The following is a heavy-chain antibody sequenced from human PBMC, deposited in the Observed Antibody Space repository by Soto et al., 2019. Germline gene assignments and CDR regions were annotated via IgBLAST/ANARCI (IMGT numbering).Heavy chain of an antibody. CDR3: AKDKVCSGGSCYYDY. CDR1: GFTFSSYT. V-gene: IGHV3-23*01. CDR2: INGGGGST. J-gene: IGHJ4*02. D-gene: IGHD2-15*01. Sequence: GGSLRLSCAASGFTFSSYTMTWVRQAPWKGLEWVSAINGGGGSTYYADSVKGWFTISRDNSKDTLYLQMNSLRAEDTAVYYCAKDKVCSGGSCYYDYWGQGTLVTVSS.